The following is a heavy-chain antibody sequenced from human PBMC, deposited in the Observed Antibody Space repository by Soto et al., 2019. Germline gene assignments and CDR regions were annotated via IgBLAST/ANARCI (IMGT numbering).Heavy chain of an antibody. CDR1: GFTFSSYA. J-gene: IGHJ6*02. CDR2: ISYDGSNK. D-gene: IGHD6-19*01. Sequence: PGGSLRLSCAASGFTFSSYAMHRVRQAPGKGLEWVAVISYDGSNKYYADSVKGRFTISRDNSKNTLYLQMNSLRAEDTAVYYCARESGWLDGMDFWGQGTTVTVSS. V-gene: IGHV3-30-3*01. CDR3: ARESGWLDGMDF.